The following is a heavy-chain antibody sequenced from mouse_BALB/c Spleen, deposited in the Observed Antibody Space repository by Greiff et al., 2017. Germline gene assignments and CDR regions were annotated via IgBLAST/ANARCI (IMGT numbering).Heavy chain of an antibody. CDR1: GFTFSSYA. CDR3: AREEGYYAMDD. CDR2: ISSGGSYT. V-gene: IGHV5-9-4*01. Sequence: EVKVVESGGGLVKPGGSLKLSCAASGFTFSSYAMSWVRQSPEKRLEWVAEISSGGSYTYYPDTVTGRFTISRDNAKNTLYLEMSSLRSEDTAMYYCAREEGYYAMDDWGQGTSVTVSS. J-gene: IGHJ4*01.